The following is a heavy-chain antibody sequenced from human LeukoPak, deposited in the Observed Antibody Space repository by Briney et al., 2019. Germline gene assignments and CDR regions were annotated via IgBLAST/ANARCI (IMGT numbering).Heavy chain of an antibody. D-gene: IGHD3-3*01. J-gene: IGHJ3*02. CDR1: GGSISGYY. V-gene: IGHV4-59*01. Sequence: SETLSLTCTVSGGSISGYYWSWIRQPPGKGLEWIGYIYYSGSTNYNPSLKSRVTISVDTSKNQFSLKLSSVTAADTAVYYCARVESYYDFWSGYYAWGAFDIWGQGTMVTVSS. CDR2: IYYSGST. CDR3: ARVESYYDFWSGYYAWGAFDI.